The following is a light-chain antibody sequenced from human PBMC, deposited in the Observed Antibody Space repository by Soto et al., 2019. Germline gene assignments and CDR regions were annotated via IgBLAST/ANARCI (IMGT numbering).Light chain of an antibody. J-gene: IGLJ1*01. CDR3: NSYTSSRTLV. CDR1: SSDVGGYNY. Sequence: QSALTQPASVSGSPGQSITISCTGTSSDVGGYNYVSWYQQHSGKAPKLMIYDVNNRPSGVSNRFSGSKFGNTASLTISGLQAEDEADYYCNSYTSSRTLVFGTGTKLTVL. V-gene: IGLV2-14*03. CDR2: DVN.